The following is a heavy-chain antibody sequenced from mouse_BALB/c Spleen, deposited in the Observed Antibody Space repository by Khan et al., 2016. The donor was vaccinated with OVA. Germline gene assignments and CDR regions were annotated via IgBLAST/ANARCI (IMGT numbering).Heavy chain of an antibody. J-gene: IGHJ3*01. V-gene: IGHV3-6*01. D-gene: IGHD1-2*01. CDR3: ARGGGSCPAWFAY. Sequence: EVQLQESGPGLVKPSQSLSLTCSVTGYSITSGYFWTWIRQFPGNKLEWMGYIRCDGNSNYTPSLKNRISITRYTSKNPFFLQLNSVTTEDAATFYCARGGGSCPAWFAYWGQGTLVTVSA. CDR2: IRCDGNS. CDR1: GYSITSGYF.